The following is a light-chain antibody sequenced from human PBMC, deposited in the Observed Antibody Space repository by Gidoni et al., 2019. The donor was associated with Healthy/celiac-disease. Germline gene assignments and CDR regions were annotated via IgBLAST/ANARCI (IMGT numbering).Light chain of an antibody. CDR3: QRYYSYPRT. CDR1: QGTSSY. CDR2: AAS. Sequence: AIRMTQSPSSFSASTGDRVTITCRARQGTSSYLAWYQQKPGKATKPLNYAASTLQSGVPSRFSGSASGKYFILIISWLHDEDVATYYYQRYYSYPRTFGQGTKVEIK. V-gene: IGKV1-8*01. J-gene: IGKJ1*01.